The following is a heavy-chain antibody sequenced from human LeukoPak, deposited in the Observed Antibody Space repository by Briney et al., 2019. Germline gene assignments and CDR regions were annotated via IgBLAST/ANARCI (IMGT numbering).Heavy chain of an antibody. D-gene: IGHD3-10*01. Sequence: SETLSLTCTVSGGSISSYCWSWIRQPAGKGLEWIGHIYTSGSANYNSSLKSRVTMSVDTSKNQFSLKLSSLTAADTAVYYCARTRESYNWLDPWGQGTLVTVSS. J-gene: IGHJ5*02. V-gene: IGHV4-4*07. CDR3: ARTRESYNWLDP. CDR2: IYTSGSA. CDR1: GGSISSYC.